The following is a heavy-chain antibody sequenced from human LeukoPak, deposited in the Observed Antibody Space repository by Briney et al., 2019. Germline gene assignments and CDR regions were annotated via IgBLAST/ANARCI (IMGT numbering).Heavy chain of an antibody. J-gene: IGHJ4*02. Sequence: GGSLRLSCAASVFTFSSYEMNWVRQAPGKGLEWVSYISTSGSPIYYADSVKGRFTISRDNAKNSLYLQMNSLRAEDTAVYYCARKYCSSTSCLIDYWGQGTLVTVSS. CDR3: ARKYCSSTSCLIDY. V-gene: IGHV3-48*03. CDR1: VFTFSSYE. CDR2: ISTSGSPI. D-gene: IGHD2-2*01.